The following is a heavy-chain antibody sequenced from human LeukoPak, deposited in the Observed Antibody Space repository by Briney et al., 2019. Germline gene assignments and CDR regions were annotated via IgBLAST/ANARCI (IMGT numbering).Heavy chain of an antibody. V-gene: IGHV1-46*01. CDR1: GYTFTSYS. Sequence: ASVKVSCKASGYTFTSYSMHWVRQTPGQGLEWMGIITPSGGSTSYTQKFQGRVTMTRDMSTSTVYMELSSLRSEDTAVYYCASDRDSGASTYWFDAWGQGTLVTVSS. J-gene: IGHJ5*01. CDR3: ASDRDSGASTYWFDA. D-gene: IGHD3-10*01. CDR2: ITPSGGST.